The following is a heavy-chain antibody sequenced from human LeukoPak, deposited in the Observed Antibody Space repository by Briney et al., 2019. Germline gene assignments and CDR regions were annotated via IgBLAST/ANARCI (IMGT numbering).Heavy chain of an antibody. J-gene: IGHJ4*02. V-gene: IGHV1-24*01. CDR1: GYTLTELS. Sequence: ASVKVSCKVSGYTLTELSIHWVPQAPGKGLEWMGGFDAEDGETIYAQKFQARVTMTDDTSTDTAYMELSSLKSEDTAVYYCATRIVVAGGFHYWGRGTRVIVSS. D-gene: IGHD6-19*01. CDR3: ATRIVVAGGFHY. CDR2: FDAEDGET.